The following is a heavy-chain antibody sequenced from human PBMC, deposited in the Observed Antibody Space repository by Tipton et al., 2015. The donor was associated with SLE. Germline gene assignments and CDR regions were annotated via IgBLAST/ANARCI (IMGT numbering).Heavy chain of an antibody. CDR2: INNSSSHI. CDR3: ARDIVGATADAFDI. Sequence: SLRLSCAASGFTFTSFSMSWVRQAPGKGPEWVASINNSSSHIYYADSVKGRFTISRDNAKRSLSLQVNGLRAEDTALYYCARDIVGATADAFDIWGQGTMVTVSS. D-gene: IGHD1-26*01. V-gene: IGHV3-21*03. J-gene: IGHJ3*02. CDR1: GFTFTSFS.